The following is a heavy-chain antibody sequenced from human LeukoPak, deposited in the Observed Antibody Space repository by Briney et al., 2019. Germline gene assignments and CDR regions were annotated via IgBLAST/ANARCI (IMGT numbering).Heavy chain of an antibody. CDR1: GYTFTGYY. D-gene: IGHD6-19*01. CDR3: ARAYSSGWYYFDY. Sequence: ASVKVSCKASGYTFTGYYMHWVRQAPGQGLEWMGWINPNSGGTNYAQKLQGRVTMTTDTSTSTAYMELRSLRSDDTAVYYCARAYSSGWYYFDYWGQGTLVTVSS. V-gene: IGHV1-2*02. CDR2: INPNSGGT. J-gene: IGHJ4*02.